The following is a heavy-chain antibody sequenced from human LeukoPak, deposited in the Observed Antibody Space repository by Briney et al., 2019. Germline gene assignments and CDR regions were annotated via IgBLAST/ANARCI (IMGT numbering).Heavy chain of an antibody. Sequence: GGSLRLSCAASGFTFSSYAMSWVRQAPGKGLEWVSAISGSGGSTYYADSVKGRFTISRDNSKNTLYLQMNSLRAEDTAVYYCARDIAARFTFDYWGQGTLVTVSS. J-gene: IGHJ4*02. CDR3: ARDIAARFTFDY. V-gene: IGHV3-23*01. CDR2: ISGSGGST. CDR1: GFTFSSYA. D-gene: IGHD6-6*01.